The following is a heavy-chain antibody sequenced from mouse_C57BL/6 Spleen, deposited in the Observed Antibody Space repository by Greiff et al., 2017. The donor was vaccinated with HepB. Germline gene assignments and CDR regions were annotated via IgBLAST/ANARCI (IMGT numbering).Heavy chain of an antibody. D-gene: IGHD1-1*01. J-gene: IGHJ3*01. CDR3: ARPSDYYGSRGGFAY. CDR1: GFTFSDYY. Sequence: EVNVVESGGGLVQPGGSLKLSCAASGFTFSDYYMYWVRQTPEKRLEWVAYISNGGGSTYYPDTVKGRFTISRDNAKNTLYLQMSRLKSEDTAMYYCARPSDYYGSRGGFAYWGQGTLVTVSA. V-gene: IGHV5-12*01. CDR2: ISNGGGST.